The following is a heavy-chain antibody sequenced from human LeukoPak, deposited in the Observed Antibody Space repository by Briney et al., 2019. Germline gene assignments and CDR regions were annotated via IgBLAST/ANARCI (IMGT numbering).Heavy chain of an antibody. V-gene: IGHV3-33*01. D-gene: IGHD2-15*01. J-gene: IGHJ4*02. CDR1: GFTFRSYG. CDR3: AREYCSGGSCYIFDY. Sequence: GRSLRLSCAASGFTFRSYGMHWVRQAPGKGLAWVAVIWYDGSNKYYADSVKGRFTISRDNSKNTLYLQMNSLRAEDTAVYYCAREYCSGGSCYIFDYWGQGTLVTVSS. CDR2: IWYDGSNK.